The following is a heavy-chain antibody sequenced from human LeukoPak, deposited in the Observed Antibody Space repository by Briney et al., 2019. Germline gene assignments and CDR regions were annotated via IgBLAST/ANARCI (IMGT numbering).Heavy chain of an antibody. Sequence: GESLKISCKASGYSFTSYWIGWVRQMPGKGLEWMGIIYPGDFDTRYNPSFQGQVTISADKSISTAFLQWSSLKASDTAMYYCARHEGRSGYYADSWGQGTLVTVSS. CDR1: GYSFTSYW. J-gene: IGHJ5*01. V-gene: IGHV5-51*01. D-gene: IGHD3-3*01. CDR2: IYPGDFDT. CDR3: ARHEGRSGYYADS.